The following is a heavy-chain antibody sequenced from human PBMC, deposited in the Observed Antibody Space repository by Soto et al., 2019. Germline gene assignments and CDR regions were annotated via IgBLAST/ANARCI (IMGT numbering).Heavy chain of an antibody. CDR2: IYYSGST. V-gene: IGHV4-59*01. J-gene: IGHJ6*02. CDR3: ARDQRTDFWGGYSQKLYYYYGMDV. D-gene: IGHD3-3*01. Sequence: SETLSLTCTVSGGSISSYYWSWIRQPPGKGLEWIGYIYYSGSTNYNPSLKSRVTISVDTSKNQFSLKLSSVTAADTAVYYCARDQRTDFWGGYSQKLYYYYGMDVWGQGTTVTVSS. CDR1: GGSISSYY.